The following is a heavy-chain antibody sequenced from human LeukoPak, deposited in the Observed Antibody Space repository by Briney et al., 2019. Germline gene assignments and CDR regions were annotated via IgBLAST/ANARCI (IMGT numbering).Heavy chain of an antibody. CDR2: INHSGST. J-gene: IGHJ4*02. Sequence: SETLSLTCAVYGGSFSGYYWSWIRQPPGKGLEWIGEINHSGSTNYNPSLESRVTISVDKSKNQFSLKLSSVTAADTAVYYCARVLGSSSSLYYFDYWGQGTLVTVSS. CDR3: ARVLGSSSSLYYFDY. D-gene: IGHD6-6*01. CDR1: GGSFSGYY. V-gene: IGHV4-34*01.